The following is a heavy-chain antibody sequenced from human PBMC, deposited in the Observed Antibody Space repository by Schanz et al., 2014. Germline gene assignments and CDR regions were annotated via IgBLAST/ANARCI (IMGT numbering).Heavy chain of an antibody. CDR2: IWYDGNNK. D-gene: IGHD2-21*01. J-gene: IGHJ3*01. CDR1: GFTFSSYG. Sequence: QVQLVESGGCVVQPGRSLRLSCAASGFTFSSYGMHWVRQAPGKGLEWVAVIWYDGNNKYYADSVKGRFTISRDNSKNILYLQMNSLRAEDTAIYFCARDEGRDGYNLAFDVWGQGTLVTVSS. CDR3: ARDEGRDGYNLAFDV. V-gene: IGHV3-33*01.